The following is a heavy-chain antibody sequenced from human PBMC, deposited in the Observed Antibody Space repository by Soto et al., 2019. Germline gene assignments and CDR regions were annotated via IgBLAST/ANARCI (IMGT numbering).Heavy chain of an antibody. Sequence: GGSLRLSCAASGFTFSSYGMHWVRQAPGKGLEWVAVISYDGSNKYYADSVKGRFTISRDNSKNTLYLQMNSLRAEDTAVYYCAKDGGDYIDAFDIWGQGTXVTVSS. J-gene: IGHJ3*02. V-gene: IGHV3-30*18. CDR2: ISYDGSNK. CDR3: AKDGGDYIDAFDI. CDR1: GFTFSSYG. D-gene: IGHD4-17*01.